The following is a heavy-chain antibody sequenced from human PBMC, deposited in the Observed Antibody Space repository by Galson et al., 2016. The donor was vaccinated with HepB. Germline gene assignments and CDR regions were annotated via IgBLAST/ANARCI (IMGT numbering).Heavy chain of an antibody. CDR1: GYTFTTYG. Sequence: SVKVSCRASGYTFTTYGISWVRQAPGQGLEWMGWISAYNGNTNYAQKLQGRVTMTTDTSTSTAYMELRSLRSDDTAVYYCARDPRKIRYQLLEMYYYDYAMGVWGRGTTVT. V-gene: IGHV1-18*01. CDR3: ARDPRKIRYQLLEMYYYDYAMGV. J-gene: IGHJ6*02. D-gene: IGHD2-2*01. CDR2: ISAYNGNT.